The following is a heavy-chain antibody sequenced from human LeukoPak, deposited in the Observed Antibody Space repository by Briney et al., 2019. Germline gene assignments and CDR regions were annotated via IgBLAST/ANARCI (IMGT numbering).Heavy chain of an antibody. CDR1: GGSISGYF. J-gene: IGHJ4*02. Sequence: SETLSLTCSVSGGSISGYFWSWIRQPAGKGLEWIGRVYTGGSINYNPSLKSRVTISLDTSRSQFSLKLTPVTAADTAVYYCARDPVLEHYFDYWGQGTLVTVSS. CDR2: VYTGGSI. D-gene: IGHD3-3*01. V-gene: IGHV4-4*07. CDR3: ARDPVLEHYFDY.